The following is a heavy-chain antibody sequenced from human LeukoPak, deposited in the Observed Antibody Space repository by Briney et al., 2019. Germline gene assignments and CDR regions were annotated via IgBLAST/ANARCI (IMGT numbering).Heavy chain of an antibody. V-gene: IGHV4-34*01. J-gene: IGHJ4*02. CDR3: ARADGDFFFDY. CDR1: GGSFSGYY. D-gene: IGHD4-17*01. CDR2: INHSGST. Sequence: PSETLSLTCAVYGGSFSGYYWSWIRQPPGKGLEWIGEINHSGSTNYNPSLKSRVTISVDTSKNQFSLKLSSVTAADTAVYHCARADGDFFFDYWGQGTLVTVSS.